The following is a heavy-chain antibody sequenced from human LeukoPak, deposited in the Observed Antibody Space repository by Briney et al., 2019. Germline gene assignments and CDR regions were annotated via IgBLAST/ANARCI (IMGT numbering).Heavy chain of an antibody. J-gene: IGHJ5*02. CDR2: INPYNGDT. V-gene: IGHV1-18*01. CDR3: ARTRTTVTTDWFDP. CDR1: GYTFTTYG. Sequence: ASVKVSCKASGYTFTTYGISWVRQAPGQGLEWMGWINPYNGDTNYAQKLQGRVTMTTDTSTSTAYMELRSLRSDDTAVYYCARTRTTVTTDWFDPWGQETLVTVSS. D-gene: IGHD4-17*01.